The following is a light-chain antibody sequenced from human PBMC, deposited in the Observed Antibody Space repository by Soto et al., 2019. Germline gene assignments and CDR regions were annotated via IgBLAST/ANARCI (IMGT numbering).Light chain of an antibody. Sequence: DIQMTQSPSSVSASVGDRVTITCRASQNIGNWLAWYQQKPGKVPQLLIYAASDLQTGVPSRFSGSRSVPLFTLTISSLQSEDSATYYCQQANIFPFTFGGGTKVEIK. J-gene: IGKJ4*01. V-gene: IGKV1-12*02. CDR1: QNIGNW. CDR2: AAS. CDR3: QQANIFPFT.